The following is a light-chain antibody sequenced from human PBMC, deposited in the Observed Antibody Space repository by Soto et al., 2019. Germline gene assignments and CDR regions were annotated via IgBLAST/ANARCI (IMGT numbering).Light chain of an antibody. CDR3: QQAYIFLWT. J-gene: IGKJ1*01. CDR2: IAL. Sequence: DIQMTQSPSSVSASVGDRVTITCRASQGISSWLAWYQQKPGEAPKLLISIALNLQSGVPSRFSGSGSGTDFTLTISSLQPEDFATYYCQQAYIFLWTFGQGTKVEIK. V-gene: IGKV1-12*01. CDR1: QGISSW.